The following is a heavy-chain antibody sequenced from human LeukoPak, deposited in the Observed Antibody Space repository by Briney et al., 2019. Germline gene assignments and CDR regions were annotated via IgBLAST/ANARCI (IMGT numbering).Heavy chain of an antibody. CDR3: ARTSGYSYGPDYDY. CDR2: IYYSGST. D-gene: IGHD5-18*01. J-gene: IGHJ4*02. V-gene: IGHV4-39*01. Sequence: SETLSLTCTVSGGSISSGDYYWSWIRQPPGKGLEWIGSIYYSGSTYYNPSLKSRVTISVDTSKNQFSLKLSSVTAADTAVYYCARTSGYSYGPDYDYWGQGTLVTVSS. CDR1: GGSISSGDYY.